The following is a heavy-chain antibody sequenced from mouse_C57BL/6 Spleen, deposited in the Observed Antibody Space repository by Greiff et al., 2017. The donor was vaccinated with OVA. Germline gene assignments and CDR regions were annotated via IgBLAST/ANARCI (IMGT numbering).Heavy chain of an antibody. CDR2: IDPEDGET. CDR1: GFNIKDYY. Sequence: EVMLVESGAELVKPGASVKLSCTASGFNIKDYYMHWVKQRTEQGLEWIGRIDPEDGETKYAPKFQGKATITADTSSNTAYLQLSSLTSEDTAVYYCARPLLYYGSSYDYFDYWGQGTTLTVSS. V-gene: IGHV14-2*01. CDR3: ARPLLYYGSSYDYFDY. D-gene: IGHD1-1*01. J-gene: IGHJ2*01.